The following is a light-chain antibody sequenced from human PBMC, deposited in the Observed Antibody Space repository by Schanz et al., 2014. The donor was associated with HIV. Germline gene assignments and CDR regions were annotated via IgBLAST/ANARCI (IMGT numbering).Light chain of an antibody. CDR1: QRLSSSY. Sequence: EIVMTQSPATLSLSPGGRATLSCGASQRLSSSYLAWYQQKRDQPPRLVIYATSTRAAGIPDRFSGTGSGTDFTLTISRLEPEDFAVYFCQYFGNSGRTFGGGTKVEIK. J-gene: IGKJ4*01. CDR2: ATS. CDR3: QYFGNSGRT. V-gene: IGKV3-20*01.